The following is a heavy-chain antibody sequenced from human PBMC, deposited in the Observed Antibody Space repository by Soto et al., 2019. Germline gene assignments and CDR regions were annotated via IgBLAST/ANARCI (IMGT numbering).Heavy chain of an antibody. V-gene: IGHV3-15*07. CDR1: DLSFSNAY. D-gene: IGHD2-15*01. CDR2: IKSKTGGGTI. Sequence: EVQLVESGGGLVKPGESLRLSCAASDLSFSNAYINWVRQAPGKGLEWVGRIKSKTGGGTIDYAAPVKGRFIISRDDSSNTVYLQMNSLKTEDTAVYYCTTRGALGYWGQGTLVTVSS. CDR3: TTRGALGY. J-gene: IGHJ4*02.